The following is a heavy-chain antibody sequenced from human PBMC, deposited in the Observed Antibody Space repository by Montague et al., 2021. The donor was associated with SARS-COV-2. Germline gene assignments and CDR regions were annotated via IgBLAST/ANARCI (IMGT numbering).Heavy chain of an antibody. J-gene: IGHJ4*02. CDR1: GGSISTRGYY. D-gene: IGHD6-13*01. CDR3: ARAPYTSSGYWILDY. V-gene: IGHV4-31*03. CDR2: ISYSGST. Sequence: TLSLTCTVSGGSISTRGYYWSWIRQHPGKGLEWIGHISYSGSTYYNPSLKSRLTISVDTSENQFSLRLTSVTAADAAVYYCARAPYTSSGYWILDYWGQGTLVTVSS.